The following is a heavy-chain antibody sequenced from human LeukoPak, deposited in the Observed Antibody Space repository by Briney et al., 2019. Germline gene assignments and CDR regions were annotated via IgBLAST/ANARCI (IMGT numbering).Heavy chain of an antibody. J-gene: IGHJ4*02. V-gene: IGHV1-69*04. CDR3: ARDERGYNDY. D-gene: IGHD6-25*01. CDR2: IIPILGIA. CDR1: GGTFISYA. Sequence: GSSVKVSCKASGGTFISYAISWARQAPGQGLEWMGRIIPILGIANYAQKFQGRVTITADKSTSTAYMELSSLRSEDTAVYYCARDERGYNDYWGQGTLVTVSS.